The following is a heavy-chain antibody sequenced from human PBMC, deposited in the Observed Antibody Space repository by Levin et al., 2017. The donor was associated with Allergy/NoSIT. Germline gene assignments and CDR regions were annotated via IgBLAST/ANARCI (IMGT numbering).Heavy chain of an antibody. CDR2: ISTDGSYK. D-gene: IGHD3-10*01. CDR3: ARDRRHYYGSGSFYNYMDV. J-gene: IGHJ6*03. V-gene: IGHV3-21*01. CDR1: GFPFSSHT. Sequence: KTGGSLRLSCAASGFPFSSHTMNWVRQAPGQGLEGVSYISTDGSYKYYADSVRGRFTISRDNAKNSLYLQINSLRAEDTAVYYCARDRRHYYGSGSFYNYMDVWGEGTTVTVSS.